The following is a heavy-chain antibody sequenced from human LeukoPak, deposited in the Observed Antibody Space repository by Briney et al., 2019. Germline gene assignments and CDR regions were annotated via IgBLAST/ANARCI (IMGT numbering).Heavy chain of an antibody. J-gene: IGHJ5*02. CDR3: ARDRGEFDP. CDR1: GFTFSDYT. D-gene: IGHD3-16*01. CDR2: ITANARSK. Sequence: GGSLRLSCAGSGFTFSDYTMHWVRQGPGKGLEYVSAITANARSKYHADSVRGRFTISRDNAKNSLYLQMNSLRAEDTALYHCARDRGEFDPWGQGTLVTVSS. V-gene: IGHV3-64*02.